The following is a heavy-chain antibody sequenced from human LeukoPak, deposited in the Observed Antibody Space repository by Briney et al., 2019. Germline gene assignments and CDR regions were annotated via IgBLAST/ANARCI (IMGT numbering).Heavy chain of an antibody. CDR1: GFTFSNYG. CDR3: AKAFSNLGYYMDV. CDR2: IWFDGSNK. J-gene: IGHJ6*03. D-gene: IGHD1-14*01. Sequence: PGRSLRHSCVASGFTFSNYGMHWVRPAPGKGLEWVAVIWFDGSNKYYADSVKGRFTISRDNSKNTLYLQMNSLRAEDTAVYYCAKAFSNLGYYMDVWGEGTTVTVSS. V-gene: IGHV3-33*06.